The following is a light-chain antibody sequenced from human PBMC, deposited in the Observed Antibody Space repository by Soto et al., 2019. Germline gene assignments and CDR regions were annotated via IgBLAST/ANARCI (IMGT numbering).Light chain of an antibody. J-gene: IGKJ1*01. Sequence: DIQMTQSPSSLSASMGDRVAIFCRASQAISNSVAWYQQKPGKPPQLLIYEASSLESGVPSRFGGSGSGTEFTLIISSLQPDDFATYYCQQYNSYPWTFGPGTKVDIK. CDR1: QAISNS. V-gene: IGKV1-5*03. CDR3: QQYNSYPWT. CDR2: EAS.